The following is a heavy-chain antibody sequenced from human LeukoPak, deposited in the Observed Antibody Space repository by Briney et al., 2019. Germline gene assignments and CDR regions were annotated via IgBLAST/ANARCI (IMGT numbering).Heavy chain of an antibody. Sequence: GGSLRLSCAASGFTFSSYSMNWVRQAPGKGLEWVSYISSTSGTIYYADSVKGRFTISRDNAKNSLYLQMNSLRDEDTAVYFCARNTVIKEGFDYWGQRTLVTVSS. CDR2: ISSTSGTI. J-gene: IGHJ4*02. CDR1: GFTFSSYS. CDR3: ARNTVIKEGFDY. V-gene: IGHV3-48*02. D-gene: IGHD4-23*01.